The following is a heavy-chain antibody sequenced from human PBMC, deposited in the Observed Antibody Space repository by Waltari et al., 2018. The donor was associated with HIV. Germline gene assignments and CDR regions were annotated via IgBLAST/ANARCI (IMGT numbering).Heavy chain of an antibody. Sequence: LVESGGGVVKIGGSIRLTCEASGFELRHYSMNWVRQSPVGGLEWVASIRRGNNEKHYLDSVRGRFVISRDNSESFVYLQMESVREEDTATYFCVRDDPGYGPIDYWGQGTPVTV. D-gene: IGHD3-10*01. CDR2: IRRGNNEK. CDR1: GFELRHYS. J-gene: IGHJ4*02. CDR3: VRDDPGYGPIDY. V-gene: IGHV3-7*03.